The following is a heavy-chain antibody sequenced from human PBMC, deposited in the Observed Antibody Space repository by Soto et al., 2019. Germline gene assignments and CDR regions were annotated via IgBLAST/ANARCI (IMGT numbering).Heavy chain of an antibody. V-gene: IGHV2-5*02. CDR1: GFSLSTSGVG. D-gene: IGHD3-3*01. J-gene: IGHJ3*02. Sequence: QITLKESGPTLVKPTQTLTLTCTFSGFSLSTSGVGVGWIRQPPGKALEWLALIYWDADKRYSPSLKSRLSITRDTSENQVVLTMTNMDAVDTATYYCAHRKYDFWSGHSEAFDIWGQGTMVTVSS. CDR2: IYWDADK. CDR3: AHRKYDFWSGHSEAFDI.